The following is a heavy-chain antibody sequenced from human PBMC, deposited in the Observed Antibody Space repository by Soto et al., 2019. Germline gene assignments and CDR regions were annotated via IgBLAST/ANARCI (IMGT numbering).Heavy chain of an antibody. D-gene: IGHD2-8*01. CDR1: GYTFTTYG. CDR3: ARSWSGSAYYYHVFAV. CDR2: TSPYNGNT. J-gene: IGHJ6*02. Sequence: ASVKVSCKASGYTFTTYGFSWVRQAPGQGLEWMGWTSPYNGNTNYAQKFQGRVTLTTDTSTSTAYMELRSLRSDDTAVYYCARSWSGSAYYYHVFAVCGQGTTVIGSS. V-gene: IGHV1-18*04.